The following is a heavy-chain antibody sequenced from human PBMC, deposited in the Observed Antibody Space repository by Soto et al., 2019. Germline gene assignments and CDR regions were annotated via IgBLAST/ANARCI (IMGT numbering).Heavy chain of an antibody. CDR1: GYSISSGYY. Sequence: SETLSLTCAVSGYSISSGYYWGWIRQPPGKGLEWIGSIYHGGSTYYNPSLKSRVTISVDTSKNQFSLKLSSVTAADTAVYYCARDGTVRGAHYGMDVWGQGTTVTVSS. J-gene: IGHJ6*02. V-gene: IGHV4-38-2*02. D-gene: IGHD3-10*01. CDR3: ARDGTVRGAHYGMDV. CDR2: IYHGGST.